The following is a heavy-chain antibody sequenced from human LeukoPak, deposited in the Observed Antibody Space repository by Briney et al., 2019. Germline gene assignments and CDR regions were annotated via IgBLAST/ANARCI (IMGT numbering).Heavy chain of an antibody. D-gene: IGHD3-10*01. CDR1: GFTFSSYG. CDR2: ISGSGGST. J-gene: IGHJ4*02. V-gene: IGHV3-23*01. CDR3: AKDLHYGSADY. Sequence: GGTLRLSCAASGFTFSSYGMSWVRQAPGKGLEWVSAISGSGGSTYYADSVKGRFTISRDNAKNALYLQMNSLRAEDTAVYYCAKDLHYGSADYWGQGTLVTVSS.